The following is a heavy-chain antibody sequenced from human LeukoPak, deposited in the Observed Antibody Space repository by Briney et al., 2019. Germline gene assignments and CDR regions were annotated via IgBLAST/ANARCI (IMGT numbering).Heavy chain of an antibody. CDR3: ARPQRYSMYALDY. J-gene: IGHJ4*02. CDR1: GGSISSSSYY. CDR2: IYYSGST. V-gene: IGHV4-39*01. D-gene: IGHD5/OR15-5a*01. Sequence: SETLSLTCSVSGGSISSSSYYWGRIRQPPGKKLEWIGNIYYSGSTYYNPSLKSRVTISVDTSKNQFSLKLSSVTAADTAVYYCARPQRYSMYALDYWGQGTLVTVSS.